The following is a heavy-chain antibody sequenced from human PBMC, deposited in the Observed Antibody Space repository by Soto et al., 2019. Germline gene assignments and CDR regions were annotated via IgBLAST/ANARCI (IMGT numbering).Heavy chain of an antibody. CDR1: GGSFSGYP. D-gene: IGHD2-2*01. V-gene: IGHV1-69*06. J-gene: IGHJ6*02. CDR2: IIPIFGTA. CDR3: ARGNCSSTSCYLGDYYYGMDV. Sequence: VALLKVSWKGAGGSFSGYPISWVRQEPEQGLEWMGGIIPIFGTANYAQKFQGRVTITADKSTSTAYMELSSLRSEDTAVYYCARGNCSSTSCYLGDYYYGMDVWGQGTTVTVSS.